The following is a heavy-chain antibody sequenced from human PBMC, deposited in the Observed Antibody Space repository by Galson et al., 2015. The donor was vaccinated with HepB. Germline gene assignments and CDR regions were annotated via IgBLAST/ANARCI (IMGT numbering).Heavy chain of an antibody. D-gene: IGHD3-16*01. J-gene: IGHJ1*01. V-gene: IGHV3-48*03. CDR3: AAYCYVWGSYGHAEYFQI. CDR2: ISSSGSTI. CDR1: GFTFSSYE. Sequence: SLRLSCAASGFTFSSYEMNWVRQAPRQGLEWVSYISSSGSTIYYAHSVKDRFTISRDNTKKSLYLKMNSLRAEDTAVYYCAAYCYVWGSYGHAEYFQIWGQGTLVAVSS.